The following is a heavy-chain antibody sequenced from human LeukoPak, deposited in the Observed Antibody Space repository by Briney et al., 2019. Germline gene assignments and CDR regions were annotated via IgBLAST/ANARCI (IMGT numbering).Heavy chain of an antibody. CDR1: GFTFSSYE. J-gene: IGHJ4*02. D-gene: IGHD3/OR15-3a*01. CDR2: ISSSGSTI. Sequence: GGSLRLSCAASGFTFSSYEMNWVRQAPGKGLEWASYISSSGSTIYYADSVKGRFTISRDNAKNSLYLQMNSLRAEDTAVYYCARESGLTDYWGQGTLVTVSS. CDR3: ARESGLTDY. V-gene: IGHV3-48*03.